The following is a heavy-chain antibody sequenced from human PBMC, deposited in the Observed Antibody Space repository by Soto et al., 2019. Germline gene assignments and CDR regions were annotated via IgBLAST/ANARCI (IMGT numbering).Heavy chain of an antibody. CDR1: GGTFSSYT. Sequence: QVQLVQSGAEVKKPGSSVKVSCKASGGTFSSYTISWVRQAPGQGLEWMGRIIPILGIANYAQKFQGRVTLTADKPTRTAYRGLGSLRSEDTAVYYCAIGGVATIDYWGQGTLVTVAS. V-gene: IGHV1-69*02. CDR2: IIPILGIA. J-gene: IGHJ4*02. D-gene: IGHD5-12*01. CDR3: AIGGVATIDY.